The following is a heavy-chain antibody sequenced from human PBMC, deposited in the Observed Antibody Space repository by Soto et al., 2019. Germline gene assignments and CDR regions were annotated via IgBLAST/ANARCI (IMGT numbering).Heavy chain of an antibody. V-gene: IGHV3-33*01. Sequence: QVQLVESGGGVVQPGTSLRLSCAASGFTFSSHGMHWVRQTPGKGLEWLAVILNDASGHWYADSVKGRFTISRDNFENTLYLQMNGLRLEDTAMYYCARDDDYPDNGFDYWGQGTLVTVSS. CDR2: ILNDASGH. CDR3: ARDDDYPDNGFDY. J-gene: IGHJ4*02. CDR1: GFTFSSHG. D-gene: IGHD4-17*01.